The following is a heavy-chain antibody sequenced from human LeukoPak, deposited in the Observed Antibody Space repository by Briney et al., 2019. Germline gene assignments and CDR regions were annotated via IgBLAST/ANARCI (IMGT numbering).Heavy chain of an antibody. CDR2: IKQDGSEK. CDR1: GGSFSGYY. D-gene: IGHD4-23*01. J-gene: IGHJ4*02. Sequence: PSETLSLTCAVYGGSFSGYYWSWVRQAPGKGLEWVANIKQDGSEKYYVDSVKGRFTISRDNAKNSLYLQMNSLRAEDTAVYYCASEYGGIDYWGQGTLVTVSS. V-gene: IGHV3-7*01. CDR3: ASEYGGIDY.